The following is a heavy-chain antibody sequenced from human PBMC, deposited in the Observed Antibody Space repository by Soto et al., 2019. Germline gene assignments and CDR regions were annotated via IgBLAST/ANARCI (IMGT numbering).Heavy chain of an antibody. V-gene: IGHV4-59*08. D-gene: IGHD4-4*01. Sequence: PSETLSLTCTVSGGSISSYYWSWIRQPPGKGLEWIGYIYYSGSTNYNPSLKSRVTISVDTSKNQFSLKLSSVTAADTAVYYCARLWTTVNWFDPWGQGTLVTVSS. CDR1: GGSISSYY. CDR3: ARLWTTVNWFDP. CDR2: IYYSGST. J-gene: IGHJ5*02.